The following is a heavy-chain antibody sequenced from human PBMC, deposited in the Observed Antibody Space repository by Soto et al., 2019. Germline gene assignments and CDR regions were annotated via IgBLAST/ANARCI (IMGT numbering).Heavy chain of an antibody. CDR2: IGIKVNNYAT. D-gene: IGHD1-7*01. CDR1: GFTVSDSA. V-gene: IGHV3-73*01. CDR3: TRRPELRRSDAFDI. J-gene: IGHJ3*02. Sequence: EVQLVESGGGLVQPGGSLKLSCAASGFTVSDSAIHGVRQASGKGLEWVGRIGIKVNNYATVYATSMKGRFTVSRDDSKNTAYLQRNSLKTEDTAFYYCTRRPELRRSDAFDIWGQGTVVTVS.